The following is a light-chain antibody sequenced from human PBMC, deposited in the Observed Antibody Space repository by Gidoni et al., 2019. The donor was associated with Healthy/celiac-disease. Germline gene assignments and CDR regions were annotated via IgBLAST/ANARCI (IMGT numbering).Light chain of an antibody. Sequence: EIVLTQYTGTLSLSPGERATLSCRASQSVSSSYLAWYQQKPGQAPRLLIYGASSRATGIPDRFSGSGSGTDFTLTISRLEPEDFAVYYCQQYGNSPWTFGQGTKVEIK. CDR3: QQYGNSPWT. V-gene: IGKV3-20*01. CDR1: QSVSSSY. CDR2: GAS. J-gene: IGKJ1*01.